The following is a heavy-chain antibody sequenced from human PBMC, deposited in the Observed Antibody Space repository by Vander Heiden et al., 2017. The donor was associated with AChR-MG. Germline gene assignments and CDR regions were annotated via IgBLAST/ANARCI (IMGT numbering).Heavy chain of an antibody. J-gene: IGHJ4*02. CDR3: AKDGVRYSSGWYVFDY. D-gene: IGHD6-19*01. Sequence: EVQLLESGGGLVQPGRSLRLSCAAPGFTFSSYAMSRVRQAPGKGLEWVSAISGSGGSTYYADSVKGRFTISRDNSKNTRYLQMNSLRAEETAVYYCAKDGVRYSSGWYVFDYWGQGTLVTVSS. CDR1: GFTFSSYA. V-gene: IGHV3-23*01. CDR2: ISGSGGST.